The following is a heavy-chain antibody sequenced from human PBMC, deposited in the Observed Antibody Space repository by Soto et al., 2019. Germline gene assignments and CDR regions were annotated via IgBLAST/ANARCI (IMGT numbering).Heavy chain of an antibody. D-gene: IGHD6-19*01. Sequence: QLQLQESGPGLVKPSETLSLTCTVSGGSISSSSYYWGWIRQPPGKGLEWIGSIYYSGSTYYNPSLKSRVTISVDTSKNQFSLKLSSVTAADTDVYYCARHLTAVAGTGSSDYWGQGTLVTVSS. CDR2: IYYSGST. CDR3: ARHLTAVAGTGSSDY. CDR1: GGSISSSSYY. V-gene: IGHV4-39*01. J-gene: IGHJ4*02.